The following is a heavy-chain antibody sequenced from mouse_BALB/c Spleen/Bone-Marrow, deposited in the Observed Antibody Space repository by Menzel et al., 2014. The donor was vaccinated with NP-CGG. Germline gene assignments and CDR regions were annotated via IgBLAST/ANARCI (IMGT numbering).Heavy chain of an antibody. V-gene: IGHV1-12*01. J-gene: IGHJ4*01. CDR2: IYPGNGDT. CDR3: ARSGSSGYYAMDY. CDR1: GYTFTSYN. D-gene: IGHD3-1*01. Sequence: QVQLQQPGAELVKPGASVKMSCKASGYTFTSYNMHWVKQTPGQGLEWIGAIYPGNGDTSYNQKFKGKATLTADKSSSTAYMQLSNLTSEDSAVYYCARSGSSGYYAMDYWGQGTSVTVSS.